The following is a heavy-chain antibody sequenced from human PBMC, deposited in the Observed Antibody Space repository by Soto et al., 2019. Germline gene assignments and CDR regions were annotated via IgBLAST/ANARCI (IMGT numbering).Heavy chain of an antibody. J-gene: IGHJ4*02. D-gene: IGHD3-22*01. CDR1: GFTSGSYA. Sequence: LRLSCTGSGFTSGSYALSWVRQAPGKGLEWVGVIRSEANGGTTDYAASVKGRITISRDDSKSIAYMEINSLQTEDTAVYYCTRYYYESSGYYVYWGQGALVTVSS. V-gene: IGHV3-49*04. CDR3: TRYYYESSGYYVY. CDR2: IRSEANGGTT.